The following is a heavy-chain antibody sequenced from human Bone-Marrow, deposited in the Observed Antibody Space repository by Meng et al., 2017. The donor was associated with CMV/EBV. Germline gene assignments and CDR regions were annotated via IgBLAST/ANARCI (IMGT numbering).Heavy chain of an antibody. D-gene: IGHD2-15*01. CDR2: IYYSGST. CDR3: ARAGYCSGGSCPKTEYNWFDP. V-gene: IGHV4-39*07. Sequence: SETLSLTCSVSGGSISSNSYYWGWIRQPPGKGLEWIGTIYYSGSTYYKPSLKSRVTISVDTSKNQFSLKLSSVTAADTAVYYCARAGYCSGGSCPKTEYNWFDPWGQGTLVTVSS. J-gene: IGHJ5*02. CDR1: GGSISSNSYY.